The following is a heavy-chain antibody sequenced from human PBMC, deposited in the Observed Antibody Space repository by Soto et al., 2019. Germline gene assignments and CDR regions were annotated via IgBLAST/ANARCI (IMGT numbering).Heavy chain of an antibody. Sequence: QVQLVESGGGVVQPGRSLRLSCAASGFTFSSYGMHWVRQAPGKGLEWVAVISYDGSNKYYADSVKGRFTISRDNSKNTLYLQMNSLRAEDTAVYYCAKDFAGWYFDYWGQGTLVTVSS. V-gene: IGHV3-30*18. CDR1: GFTFSSYG. J-gene: IGHJ4*02. CDR3: AKDFAGWYFDY. CDR2: ISYDGSNK.